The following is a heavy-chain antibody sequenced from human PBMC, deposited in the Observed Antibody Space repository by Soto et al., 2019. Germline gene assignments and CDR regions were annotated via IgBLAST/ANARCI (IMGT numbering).Heavy chain of an antibody. CDR2: IWYDGSNK. Sequence: GGSLRLSCAASGFTFSSYGMHWVRQAPGKGLEWVAVIWYDGSNKYYADSVKGRFTISRDNSKNTLYLQMNSLRAEDTAVYYAARTISYDSSAYYYYGMDVWGQGTTVPVSS. CDR3: ARTISYDSSAYYYYGMDV. V-gene: IGHV3-33*01. J-gene: IGHJ6*02. CDR1: GFTFSSYG. D-gene: IGHD3-22*01.